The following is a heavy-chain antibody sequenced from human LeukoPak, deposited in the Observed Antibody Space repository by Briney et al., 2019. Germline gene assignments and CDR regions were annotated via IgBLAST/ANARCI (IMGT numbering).Heavy chain of an antibody. V-gene: IGHV4-39*07. CDR1: GGSISSSSYY. CDR2: INHSGST. J-gene: IGHJ2*01. Sequence: SETLSLTCTVSGGSISSSSYYWGWIRQPPGKGLEWIGEINHSGSTNYNPSLKSRVTISVDTSKNQFSLKLSSVTAADTAVYYCARTNTYYYDSSADSDLWGRGTLVTVSS. CDR3: ARTNTYYYDSSADSDL. D-gene: IGHD3-22*01.